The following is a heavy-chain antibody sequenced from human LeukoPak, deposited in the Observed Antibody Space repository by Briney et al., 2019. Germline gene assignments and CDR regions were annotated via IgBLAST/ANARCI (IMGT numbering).Heavy chain of an antibody. CDR1: GYSFTSYW. D-gene: IGHD3-10*01. J-gene: IGHJ4*02. CDR2: IYPGDSDT. Sequence: GESLQISCKGSGYSFTSYWIGWARQMPGKGLEWMGIIYPGDSDTRYSPSFQGQVTISADKSISTAYLQWSSLKASDTAMYYCARLSLRKDYYGSSDYFDYWGQGTLVTVSS. CDR3: ARLSLRKDYYGSSDYFDY. V-gene: IGHV5-51*01.